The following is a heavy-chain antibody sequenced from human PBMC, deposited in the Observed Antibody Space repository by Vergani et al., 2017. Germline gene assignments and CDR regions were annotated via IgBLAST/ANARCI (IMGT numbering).Heavy chain of an antibody. V-gene: IGHV1-46*01. CDR1: GYTFTSYY. Sequence: QVQLVQSGAEVKKPGASVKVSCKASGYTFTSYYMHWVRQAPGQGLEWMGIINPSGGSTSYAQKFQGRVTMTRDTSTSTVYMELSSLRSEDTAVYYCARDLGGGYSYGLVDYWGQGTLVTVSS. J-gene: IGHJ4*02. D-gene: IGHD5-18*01. CDR3: ARDLGGGYSYGLVDY. CDR2: INPSGGST.